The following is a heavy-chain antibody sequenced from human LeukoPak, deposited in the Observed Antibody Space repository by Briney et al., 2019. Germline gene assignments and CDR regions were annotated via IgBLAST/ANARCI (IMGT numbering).Heavy chain of an antibody. J-gene: IGHJ6*02. V-gene: IGHV3-30-3*01. D-gene: IGHD4-17*01. CDR3: ARESLGYGDYVYYYGMDV. CDR1: GFTFSSYA. Sequence: GGSLRLSCAASGFTFSSYAMHWVRQAPGKGLEWVAVISYDGSNKYYADSVKGRFTISRDNSKNTLYLQMNSLRAEDTAVYYCARESLGYGDYVYYYGMDVWGQGTTVTVSS. CDR2: ISYDGSNK.